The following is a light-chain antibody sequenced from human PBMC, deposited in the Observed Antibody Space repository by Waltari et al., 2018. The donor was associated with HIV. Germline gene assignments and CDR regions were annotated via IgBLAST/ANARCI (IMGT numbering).Light chain of an antibody. CDR3: QQYNSYSIT. J-gene: IGKJ5*01. V-gene: IGKV1-5*03. CDR1: QSFSSW. Sequence: DIQMTQSPSTLSTSVGDRVTITCRASQSFSSWLAWYQQKPGKAPKLLIYEASKLESGVPSRFSGSGSGTDFTLTISSLQPDDFATYYCQQYNSYSITFGQGTRLEIK. CDR2: EAS.